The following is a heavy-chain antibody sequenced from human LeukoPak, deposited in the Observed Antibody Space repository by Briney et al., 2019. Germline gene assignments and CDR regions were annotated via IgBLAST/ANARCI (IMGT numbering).Heavy chain of an antibody. CDR1: GYTFTSYY. D-gene: IGHD1-26*01. V-gene: IGHV1-46*01. J-gene: IGHJ5*02. CDR2: INPSGGRT. CDR3: ARDGHSGSYPYNWCDP. Sequence: ASVKVSCKASGYTFTSYYMHWVRQAPGQGLEWMGIINPSGGRTNYVERFQGRVTMTRDTSPSTVYMELSSLRSEETDVYYCARDGHSGSYPYNWCDPWGRGTLVSVSS.